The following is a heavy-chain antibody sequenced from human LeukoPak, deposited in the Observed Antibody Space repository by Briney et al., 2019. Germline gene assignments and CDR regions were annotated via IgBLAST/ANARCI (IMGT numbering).Heavy chain of an antibody. Sequence: GGSLRLSCAASGFTFSSYGMHWVRQAPGKGLEWVAFIRYDGSNKYYADSVKGRFTISRDNAKNTLYLQMNSLRAEDTVIYYCAKVTYGSGTYGAFDSWGQGTLVTVSP. J-gene: IGHJ4*02. D-gene: IGHD3-10*01. CDR2: IRYDGSNK. CDR3: AKVTYGSGTYGAFDS. V-gene: IGHV3-30*02. CDR1: GFTFSSYG.